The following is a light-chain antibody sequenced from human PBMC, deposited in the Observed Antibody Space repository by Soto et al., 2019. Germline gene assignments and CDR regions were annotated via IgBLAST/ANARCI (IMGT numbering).Light chain of an antibody. V-gene: IGKV1-39*01. Sequence: DNQLTLSASALSATVGAGVTITCRASQNIGRFLNWHQQKPGKAPNVLINVASTLRSGVPSRFSGSGSGTDFNLTINSLQPEDFATYFCQQSFTTPLPFGGGTKV. CDR3: QQSFTTPLP. CDR2: VAS. J-gene: IGKJ4*01. CDR1: QNIGRF.